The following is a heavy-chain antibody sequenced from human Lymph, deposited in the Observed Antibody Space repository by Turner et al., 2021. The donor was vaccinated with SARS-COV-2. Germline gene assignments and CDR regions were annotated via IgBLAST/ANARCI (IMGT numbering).Heavy chain of an antibody. CDR1: GYPLTGYY. D-gene: IGHD3-10*01. Sequence: QVQLVQSGAEVTKPGASVKVSCKASGYPLTGYYMHWGRQAPGQELGGLVLIDPNSGGTNYEEEFQGSVIITSNTTINTAYMVQSRRRSDDTAMYYCARSRDLQSMVRGVDPFDYWGQGTLVTVSS. J-gene: IGHJ4*02. CDR3: ARSRDLQSMVRGVDPFDY. CDR2: IDPNSGGT. V-gene: IGHV1-2*02.